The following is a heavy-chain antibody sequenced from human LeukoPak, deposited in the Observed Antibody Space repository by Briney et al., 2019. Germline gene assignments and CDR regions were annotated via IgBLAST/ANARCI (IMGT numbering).Heavy chain of an antibody. J-gene: IGHJ2*01. CDR2: IWYDASDK. D-gene: IGHD3-10*01. V-gene: IGHV3-33*01. Sequence: QTGGSLRLSCAASGISFRSHGMHWVRQAPGKGLEWVAVIWYDASDKYYADSVRGRFTVSRDNSKNTFHLQMNSLRVEDTAVYYCVRERYSKYLDFWGRGTLVIVSS. CDR1: GISFRSHG. CDR3: VRERYSKYLDF.